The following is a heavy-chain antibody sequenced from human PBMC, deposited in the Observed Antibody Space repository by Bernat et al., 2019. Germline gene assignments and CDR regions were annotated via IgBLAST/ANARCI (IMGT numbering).Heavy chain of an antibody. CDR1: GFPFSKAW. Sequence: EAQLMESGGGLVKPGGSLRLPCAASGFPFSKAWMSWCRQGPGKGLEWVGRIKSKSAGGKTDNPEPGQGRFTNSRDDTKNTLYLQMNTRKTKDTAVYFCGGEPHWFAPWGQGTLVTVSS. D-gene: IGHD1-14*01. CDR2: IKSKSAGGKT. J-gene: IGHJ5*02. CDR3: GGEPHWFAP. V-gene: IGHV3-15*01.